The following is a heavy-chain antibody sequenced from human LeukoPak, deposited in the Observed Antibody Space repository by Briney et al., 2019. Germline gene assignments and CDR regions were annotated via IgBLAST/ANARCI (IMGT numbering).Heavy chain of an antibody. V-gene: IGHV3-20*01. D-gene: IGHD6-13*01. J-gene: IGHJ4*02. Sequence: GGSLRLSCAASGFKFDDYGLSWVRQAPGKGLEWVSGINWNGGRTGYADSVKGRFTISRDNAKNSLYLQMNSLRAEDTALYLCARGRYSSTWANFDYWGQGTLVTVSS. CDR3: ARGRYSSTWANFDY. CDR1: GFKFDDYG. CDR2: INWNGGRT.